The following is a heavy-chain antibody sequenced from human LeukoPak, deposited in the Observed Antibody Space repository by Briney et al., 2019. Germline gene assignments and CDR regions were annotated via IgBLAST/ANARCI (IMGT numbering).Heavy chain of an antibody. Sequence: SETLSLTCAVYGGSFSGYYWSWIRQPPGKGLEWIGEINHSGSTNYNPSLKSRVTISVDTSKNQFSLKPSSVTGADTAVYYCARDPYGSGSYAPSYYYYGMDVWGQGTTVTVSS. V-gene: IGHV4-34*01. J-gene: IGHJ6*02. CDR2: INHSGST. D-gene: IGHD3-10*01. CDR1: GGSFSGYY. CDR3: ARDPYGSGSYAPSYYYYGMDV.